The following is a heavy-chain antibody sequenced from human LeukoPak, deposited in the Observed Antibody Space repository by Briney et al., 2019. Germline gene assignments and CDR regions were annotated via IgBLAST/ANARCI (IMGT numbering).Heavy chain of an antibody. V-gene: IGHV3-30*04. CDR2: ISYDGSNK. CDR3: ARDVNYDFWSGYFDY. CDR1: GFTFSRYA. J-gene: IGHJ4*02. D-gene: IGHD3-3*01. Sequence: GGSLRLSCAASGFTFSRYAMEWVRQAPGKGLEWVAVISYDGSNKDYADSGKGRFTISRDNSKNTLYLQMNSLRAEDTAVYYCARDVNYDFWSGYFDYWGQGTLVTVSS.